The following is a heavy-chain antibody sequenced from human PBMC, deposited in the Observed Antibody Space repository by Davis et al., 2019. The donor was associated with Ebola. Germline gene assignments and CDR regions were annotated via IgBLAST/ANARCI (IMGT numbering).Heavy chain of an antibody. D-gene: IGHD2-8*02. CDR2: IYHTGTT. J-gene: IGHJ6*02. CDR1: GGSITNSAYS. Sequence: MPSETLSLTCAVSGGSITNSAYSWSWIRQPPGKGLEWIGYIYHTGTTYYNPSLKSRVTISVDTSKNQFSLRLSSVTAADTAVYYCARTVSLVDFAMDVWGQGTTVTVSS. CDR3: ARTVSLVDFAMDV. V-gene: IGHV4-30-2*01.